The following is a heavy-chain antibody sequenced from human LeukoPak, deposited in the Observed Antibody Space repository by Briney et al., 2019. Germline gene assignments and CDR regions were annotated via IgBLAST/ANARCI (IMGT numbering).Heavy chain of an antibody. CDR3: ALPNHHHYDSSGYRTGLAFDM. J-gene: IGHJ3*02. D-gene: IGHD3-22*01. CDR1: GFSLSTSGVG. Sequence: ESGPTLVNPTQTLTLTCTFSGFSLSTSGVGVGWIRQPPGKALEWLALIYWDDDKRYSPSLKSRLTITKDTSKNEVVLTMTNMDPVDTGTYYCALPNHHHYDSSGYRTGLAFDMWGQGTMVTVSS. V-gene: IGHV2-5*02. CDR2: IYWDDDK.